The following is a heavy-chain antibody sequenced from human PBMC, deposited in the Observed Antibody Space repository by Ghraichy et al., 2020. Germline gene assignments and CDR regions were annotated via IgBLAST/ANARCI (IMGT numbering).Heavy chain of an antibody. D-gene: IGHD3-22*01. J-gene: IGHJ4*02. CDR1: GFTFSSYS. CDR2: IGSSSITI. V-gene: IGHV3-48*02. Sequence: GGSLRLSCAASGFTFSSYSMNWVRQAPGKGLEWISYIGSSSITIYHADSVKGRFTISRDNAKSSLYLQMNSLRDEDTAVYYCARDRWYSDTGGYLFDYWGQGTLVTVSS. CDR3: ARDRWYSDTGGYLFDY.